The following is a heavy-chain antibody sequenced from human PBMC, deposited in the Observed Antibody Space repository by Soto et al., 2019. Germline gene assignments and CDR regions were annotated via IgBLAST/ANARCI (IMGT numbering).Heavy chain of an antibody. J-gene: IGHJ3*02. D-gene: IGHD3-22*01. CDR2: INSDGSCT. CDR3: AREIGTYDAFDN. Sequence: GGSLRLSCAASGFTFSSYWMHWVRQAPGKGLVWVSLINSDGSCTSYADSVKGRFTISRDNAKNTLYLQMNSLRAEDTAVYDYAREIGTYDAFDNWGQGTMVTVSS. CDR1: GFTFSSYW. V-gene: IGHV3-74*01.